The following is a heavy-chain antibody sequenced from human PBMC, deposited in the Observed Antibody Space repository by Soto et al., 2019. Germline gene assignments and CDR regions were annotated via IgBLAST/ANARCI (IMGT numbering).Heavy chain of an antibody. CDR2: IYHNGST. CDR1: GGSISSSNW. Sequence: QVQLQESGPGLVKPSGTLSLTCAVSGGSISSSNWWSWVRQPPGKGLEWIGDIYHNGSTNYNPSLKSRVTLSVGKSKHQFFPELSFGTAADPAVYYRATSVDYYYGMDVWGPGTTVTVS. D-gene: IGHD6-19*01. CDR3: ATSVDYYYGMDV. V-gene: IGHV4-4*02. J-gene: IGHJ6*02.